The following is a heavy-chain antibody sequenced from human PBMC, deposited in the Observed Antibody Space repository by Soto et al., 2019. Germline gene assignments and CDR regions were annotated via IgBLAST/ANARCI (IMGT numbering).Heavy chain of an antibody. V-gene: IGHV3-9*01. CDR1: GFTFHNYA. D-gene: IGHD3-9*01. CDR3: AKDPYVSLTGYNNWFDP. J-gene: IGHJ5*02. CDR2: ISWNSGNI. Sequence: EVQLVESGGGLVQPGRSLRLSCAASGFTFHNYAMHWVRQAPGKGLEWVAGISWNSGNIDFGDSVKGRFTISRDNAKNSLYLQMNSLRPDDTAVYYCAKDPYVSLTGYNNWFDPWGQGTLVTVSS.